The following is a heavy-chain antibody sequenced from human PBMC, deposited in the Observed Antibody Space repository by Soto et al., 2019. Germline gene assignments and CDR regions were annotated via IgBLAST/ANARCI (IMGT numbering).Heavy chain of an antibody. CDR1: GGSISSYY. J-gene: IGHJ4*02. CDR2: ISYSGST. Sequence: SETLSLTCTVSGGSISSYYWSWIRQPPGKGLEWIGYISYSGSTHYSPSLKSRVSITVDTSKNQFSLKLSSVTAADTAVYYCARAPGDYFDYWGQGTLVTVSS. CDR3: ARAPGDYFDY. V-gene: IGHV4-59*12.